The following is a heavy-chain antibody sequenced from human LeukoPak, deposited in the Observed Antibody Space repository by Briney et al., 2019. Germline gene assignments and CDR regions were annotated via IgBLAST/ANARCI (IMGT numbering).Heavy chain of an antibody. Sequence: PGGSLRLSCAASGFTFSSYNMNWVRQAPGKGLEWVSSISSSSSYIYYADSVRGRFTISRDNAKNSLYLQINSLRAEDTAVYYCARRAGGSFYFDYWGQGTLVTVSS. V-gene: IGHV3-21*01. CDR3: ARRAGGSFYFDY. CDR1: GFTFSSYN. J-gene: IGHJ4*02. D-gene: IGHD1-14*01. CDR2: ISSSSSYI.